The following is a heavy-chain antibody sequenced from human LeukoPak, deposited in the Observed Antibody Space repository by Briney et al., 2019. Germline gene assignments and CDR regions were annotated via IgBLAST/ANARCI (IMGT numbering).Heavy chain of an antibody. CDR2: IRASDGST. J-gene: IGHJ4*02. Sequence: GGSLRLSCAASGFTFSSYAMSWVRQAPGKGLEWVSGIRASDGSTYYADSVKGRFTSSRANSKNTLYLQMNSLRAEDTAVYYCTRGSNSGSFRPDFWGQGTLVTVSS. CDR1: GFTFSSYA. D-gene: IGHD1-26*01. CDR3: TRGSNSGSFRPDF. V-gene: IGHV3-23*01.